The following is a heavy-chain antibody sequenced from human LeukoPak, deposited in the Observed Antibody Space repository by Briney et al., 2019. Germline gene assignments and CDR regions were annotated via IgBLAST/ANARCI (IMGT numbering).Heavy chain of an antibody. J-gene: IGHJ4*02. CDR1: GYTLTELS. V-gene: IGHV1-24*01. Sequence: GASVKVSCKVSGYTLTELSMHWVRQAPGKGLEWMGGFDPEDGETIYAQKFQGRVTMTRDTSTSTVYMELSSLRSEDTAVYYCARDTEAAGVDYWGQGTLVTVSS. CDR3: ARDTEAAGVDY. D-gene: IGHD6-13*01. CDR2: FDPEDGET.